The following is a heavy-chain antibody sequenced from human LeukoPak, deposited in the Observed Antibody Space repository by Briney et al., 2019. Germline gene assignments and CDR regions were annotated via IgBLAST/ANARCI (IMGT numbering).Heavy chain of an antibody. J-gene: IGHJ6*03. D-gene: IGHD2-15*01. CDR2: IKQDGTEK. CDR1: GFTFSSYW. Sequence: GGSLRLSCVASGFTFSSYWMSWVRQAPGKGLEWVANIKQDGTEKYYVDSVKGRFTISRDKSKNTLSLQMNGLRVEDTAVYYCAKVMPPGRIRFYSYYMDVWGKGTTVTVS. V-gene: IGHV3-7*01. CDR3: AKVMPPGRIRFYSYYMDV.